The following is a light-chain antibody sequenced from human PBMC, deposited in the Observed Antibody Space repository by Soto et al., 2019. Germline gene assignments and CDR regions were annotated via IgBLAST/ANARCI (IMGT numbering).Light chain of an antibody. CDR2: AAS. CDR3: QQANSFSP. CDR1: QDISSW. V-gene: IGKV1-12*01. J-gene: IGKJ4*01. Sequence: DIQMTQSPSSVSASVGDRVTITCRASQDISSWLAWYQQKPGKAPELLIYAASSLQSGVPSRFSGSGSGTDFTLTISSLQTEDFATYYCQQANSFSPFGGGTKVEIK.